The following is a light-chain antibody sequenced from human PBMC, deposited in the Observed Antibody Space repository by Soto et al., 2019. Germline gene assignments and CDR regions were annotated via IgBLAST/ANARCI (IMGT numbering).Light chain of an antibody. CDR3: QQSYSTPFT. CDR1: QSISSY. CDR2: AAS. V-gene: IGKV1-39*01. J-gene: IGKJ3*01. Sequence: DLPMTQSPSSLSASVGDRVTITCRASQSISSYLNWYQQKPGKAPKLLIYAASSLQSGVPSRFSGSGSRTDFTLTISSLQPEDFATYYCQQSYSTPFTFGPGTKVHIK.